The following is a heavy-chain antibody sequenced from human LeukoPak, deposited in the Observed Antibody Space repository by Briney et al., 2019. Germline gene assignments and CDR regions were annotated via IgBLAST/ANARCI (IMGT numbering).Heavy chain of an antibody. CDR1: GYTFTSYD. V-gene: IGHV1-8*01. CDR3: ARVIGNGDYYFDY. CDR2: MNPNSGNT. J-gene: IGHJ4*02. Sequence: AASVKVSCKASGYTFTSYDTNWVRQATGQGLEWMGWMNPNSGNTGYAQKFQGRVTMTRNTSISTAYMELSSLRSEDTAVYYCARVIGNGDYYFDYWGQGTLVTVSS. D-gene: IGHD4-17*01.